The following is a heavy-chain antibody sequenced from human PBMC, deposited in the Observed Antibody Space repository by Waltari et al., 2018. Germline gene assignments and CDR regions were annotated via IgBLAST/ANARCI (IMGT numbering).Heavy chain of an antibody. V-gene: IGHV3-23*01. D-gene: IGHD6-25*01. CDR3: AKGSSDSRPYHFDF. CDR1: GFTFKRNA. Sequence: EVQLLESGGDLVQPGGSLRISCAASGFTFKRNAMRWVRQAPGKGREWVSAITDSGASTWYAASVKGRFPISRYNSMNTLYLQMKSLRVDDTAIYYCAKGSSDSRPYHFDFWGQGTLITVSS. J-gene: IGHJ4*02. CDR2: ITDSGAST.